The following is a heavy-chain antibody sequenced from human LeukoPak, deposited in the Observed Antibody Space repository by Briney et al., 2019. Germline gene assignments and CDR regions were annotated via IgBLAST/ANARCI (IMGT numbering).Heavy chain of an antibody. J-gene: IGHJ6*02. Sequence: GGSLRLSCAASGFTFSSYWMTWVRQAPGKGLEWVAYMKEDGSEIYYLDSVKGRFTISRDNAKNSLYLQMNSLRAKDTAVYFCARGWSSLDVWGQGTTVTVSS. CDR2: MKEDGSEI. CDR1: GFTFSSYW. V-gene: IGHV3-7*01. D-gene: IGHD5/OR15-5a*01. CDR3: ARGWSSLDV.